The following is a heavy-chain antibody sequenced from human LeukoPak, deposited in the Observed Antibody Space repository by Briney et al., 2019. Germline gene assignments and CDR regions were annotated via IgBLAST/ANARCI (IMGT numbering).Heavy chain of an antibody. V-gene: IGHV1-24*01. CDR1: GYTLTELS. J-gene: IGHJ6*02. CDR3: AXXXXXXXXXRSYYYYGMDV. CDR2: FDPEDGEA. Sequence: ASVKVSCKVSGYTLTELSMHWVRQAPGKGLEWMGGFDPEDGEAIYAQKFQGRVTMTEDTSTDTAYMELSRLRSDDTAVYYCAXXXXXXXXXRSYYYYGMDVWGQGTTVTVSS.